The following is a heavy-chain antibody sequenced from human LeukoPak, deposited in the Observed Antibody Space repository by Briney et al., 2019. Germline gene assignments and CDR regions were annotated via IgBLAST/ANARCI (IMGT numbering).Heavy chain of an antibody. CDR1: GGTFGSYA. Sequence: SVKVSCKASGGTFGSYAISWVRQAPGQGPEWMGGIIPIFGTANYAQKFQGRVTITADESTSTAYMELSSLRSEDTAVYYCARRSIAAAGNWFDPWGQGTLVTVSS. V-gene: IGHV1-69*13. J-gene: IGHJ5*02. D-gene: IGHD6-13*01. CDR2: IIPIFGTA. CDR3: ARRSIAAAGNWFDP.